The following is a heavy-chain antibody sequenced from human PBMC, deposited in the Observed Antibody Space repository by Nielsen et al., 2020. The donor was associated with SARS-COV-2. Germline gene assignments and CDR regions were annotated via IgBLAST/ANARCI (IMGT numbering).Heavy chain of an antibody. J-gene: IGHJ5*02. V-gene: IGHV3-48*03. D-gene: IGHD3-10*01. CDR3: AKDLTYLFDP. CDR1: GFSFSTHE. CDR2: ISSGESAT. Sequence: GGSLRLSCEASGFSFSTHEMNWVRQAPGKGLEWVSYISSGESATYYADSVKGRFTISRDNSKNTLYLQMNSLRAEDTAVYYCAKDLTYLFDPWGQGTLVTVSS.